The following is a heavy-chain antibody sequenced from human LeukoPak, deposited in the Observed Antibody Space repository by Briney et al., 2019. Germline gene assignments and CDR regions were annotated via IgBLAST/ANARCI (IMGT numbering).Heavy chain of an antibody. Sequence: GGSLRLSCAASGLTVSSNYMSWVRQAPGKGLEWGSVIYTGGTTYYADSVKAGFTFSRDNSKNTLYLQMNSLRAEDTAVYYCARDLGYCTSITCYGPGGSFDTWGRGTMVTVSS. CDR2: IYTGGTT. CDR3: ARDLGYCTSITCYGPGGSFDT. J-gene: IGHJ3*02. V-gene: IGHV3-66*01. D-gene: IGHD2-2*01. CDR1: GLTVSSNY.